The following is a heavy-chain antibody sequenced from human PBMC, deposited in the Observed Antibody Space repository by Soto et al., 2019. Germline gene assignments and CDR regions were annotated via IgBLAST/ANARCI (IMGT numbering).Heavy chain of an antibody. CDR2: INHSGST. V-gene: IGHV4-34*01. D-gene: IGHD3-3*01. CDR3: ARDPRAIFGVVISGYYYGMDV. CDR1: GGSFSGYY. J-gene: IGHJ6*02. Sequence: SETLSLTCAVYGGSFSGYYWSWIRQPPGKGREWIGEINHSGSTNYNPSLKSRVTISVDTSKNQFSLKLSSVPAADTAVYYCARDPRAIFGVVISGYYYGMDVWGQGTTVTVSS.